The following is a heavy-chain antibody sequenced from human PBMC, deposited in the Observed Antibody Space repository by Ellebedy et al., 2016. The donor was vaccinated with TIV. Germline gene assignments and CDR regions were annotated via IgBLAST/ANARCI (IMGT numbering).Heavy chain of an antibody. CDR2: ISYDGRSK. J-gene: IGHJ4*01. CDR3: AKVQYYGTGSHLPAN. Sequence: GESLKISCAASGFTFGNYAMHWVRQTPGKGLEWVAVISYDGRSKYYSDSVRGRFTLSRDNSNDALYLQMDSRRTEDTAVYYCAKVQYYGTGSHLPANWGHGTLVTVSS. D-gene: IGHD3-10*01. CDR1: GFTFGNYA. V-gene: IGHV3-30*18.